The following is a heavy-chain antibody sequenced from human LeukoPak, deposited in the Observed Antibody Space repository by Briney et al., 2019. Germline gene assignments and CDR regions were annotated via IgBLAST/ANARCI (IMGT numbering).Heavy chain of an antibody. V-gene: IGHV1-18*01. D-gene: IGHD5-12*01. Sequence: PAASVKVSCKASGYTFTSYGISWVRQAPGQGLEWMGWISAYNGNTNYAQKLQGRVTMTTDTSTSTAYMELRSLRSDDTAVYYCARRSSEVGLRFSGYYYMDVWGKGTTVTVSS. CDR1: GYTFTSYG. CDR3: ARRSSEVGLRFSGYYYMDV. CDR2: ISAYNGNT. J-gene: IGHJ6*03.